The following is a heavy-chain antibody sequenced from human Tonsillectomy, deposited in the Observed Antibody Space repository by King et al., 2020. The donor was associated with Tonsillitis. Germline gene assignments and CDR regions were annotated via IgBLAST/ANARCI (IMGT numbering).Heavy chain of an antibody. J-gene: IGHJ4*02. CDR1: GFTFSSYW. D-gene: IGHD2-15*01. CDR3: ARARVVAVEFVY. V-gene: IGHV3-74*01. Sequence: VQLVESGGGLVQPGGSLRLSCAASGFTFSSYWMHWGRQAPGKGLVWVSRINSDGSSTNYADSVKGRFTISRDNAKNTLYLQMNSLRAEDTAVYYCARARVVAVEFVYWGQGTLVTVSS. CDR2: INSDGSST.